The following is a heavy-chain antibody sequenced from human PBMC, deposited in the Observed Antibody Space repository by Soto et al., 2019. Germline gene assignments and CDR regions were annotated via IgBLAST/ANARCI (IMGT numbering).Heavy chain of an antibody. CDR2: IYSGGST. CDR1: GFTVSSNY. J-gene: IGHJ5*02. D-gene: IGHD6-6*01. V-gene: IGHV3-53*01. CDR3: ARTSVSSSGWFDP. Sequence: LRLSCAASGFTVSSNYMSWVRQAPGKGLEWVSVIYSGGSTYYADSVKGRFTISRDNSKNQFSLKLSSVTAADTAVYYCARTSVSSSGWFDPWGQGTLVTVSS.